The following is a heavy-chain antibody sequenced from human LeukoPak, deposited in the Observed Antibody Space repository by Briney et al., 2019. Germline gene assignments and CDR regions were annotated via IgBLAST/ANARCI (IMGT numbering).Heavy chain of an antibody. CDR3: ARVVSVDWFDP. CDR2: ISVYRGDT. D-gene: IGHD2-21*01. Sequence: ASVKVSCKTSGYTFSDYGITWVRQAPGQGLEWMGWISVYRGDTKYAQNFRGRFTMTTDKSTSTAYMALRSLRFGDTAVYYCARVVSVDWFDPWGQGTLVTVSS. V-gene: IGHV1-18*01. CDR1: GYTFSDYG. J-gene: IGHJ5*02.